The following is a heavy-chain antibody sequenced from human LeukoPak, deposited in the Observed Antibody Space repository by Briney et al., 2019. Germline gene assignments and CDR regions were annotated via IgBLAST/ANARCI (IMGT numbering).Heavy chain of an antibody. J-gene: IGHJ4*02. CDR3: ARASGVSVPGGY. D-gene: IGHD2-8*01. V-gene: IGHV3-48*03. CDR2: ISSSGSTI. CDR1: GFTFSIYE. Sequence: GGSLRLSCVASGFTFSIYEINWVRQAPGKGLEWISRISSSGSTIYYADFLRGRFTISRDNAKNSVYLQMNSLRAEDTAVYYCARASGVSVPGGYWGQGTLVTVSS.